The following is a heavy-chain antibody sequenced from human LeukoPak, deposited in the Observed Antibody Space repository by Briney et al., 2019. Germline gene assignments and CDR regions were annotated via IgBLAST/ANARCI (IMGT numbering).Heavy chain of an antibody. CDR1: GYTFTGYY. D-gene: IGHD3-16*01. V-gene: IGHV1-2*02. CDR2: INPNSGGT. Sequence: GASVEVSCKASGYTFTGYYMHWVRQAPGQGREWRGWINPNSGGTNYAQKFQGRVTMTRDTSISTAYMELSRLRSDDTAVYYGAGEGGYGMDVWGQGTTVTVSS. CDR3: AGEGGYGMDV. J-gene: IGHJ6*02.